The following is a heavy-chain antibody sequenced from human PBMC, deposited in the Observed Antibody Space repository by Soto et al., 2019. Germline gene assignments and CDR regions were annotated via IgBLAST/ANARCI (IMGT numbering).Heavy chain of an antibody. Sequence: GGSLRLSCAASGFTFSSYWMHWVRQAPGKGLVWVSRINSDGSSTSYADSVKGRFTISRDNAKNTLYLQMNSLRAEDTAVYYCARGGVVAATHSYYYYMDVWGKGTTVTVSS. J-gene: IGHJ6*03. CDR1: GFTFSSYW. D-gene: IGHD2-15*01. CDR2: INSDGSST. CDR3: ARGGVVAATHSYYYYMDV. V-gene: IGHV3-74*01.